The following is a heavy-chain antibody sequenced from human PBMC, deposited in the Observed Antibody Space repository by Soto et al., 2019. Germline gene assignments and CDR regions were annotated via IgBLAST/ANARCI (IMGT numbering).Heavy chain of an antibody. Sequence: SVKVSCKASGGTFSSYAISWVRQAPGQGLEWMGGIIPIFGTANYAQKFQGRVTITADESTSTAYMELSSLRSEDTAVYYCARTXSPYYYDSSGYYNAFDIWGQGTMVTVSS. D-gene: IGHD3-22*01. CDR3: ARTXSPYYYDSSGYYNAFDI. V-gene: IGHV1-69*01. J-gene: IGHJ3*02. CDR2: IIPIFGTA. CDR1: GGTFSSYA.